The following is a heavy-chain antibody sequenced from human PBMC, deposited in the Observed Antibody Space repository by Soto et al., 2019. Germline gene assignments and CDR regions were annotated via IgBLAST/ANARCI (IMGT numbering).Heavy chain of an antibody. J-gene: IGHJ4*02. D-gene: IGHD6-6*01. CDR2: ITWNSRVL. V-gene: IGHV3-9*01. CDR3: ARGIAARTPPDN. CDR1: GLNFDDFA. Sequence: PGGSLRLSCVGTGLNFDDFAMHWVRQAPGKGLEWVSGITWNSRVLAYADSVKGRFTISRDNAKNSVYLQMNSLRAEDTAVYYCARGIAARTPPDNWGQGTLVTVSS.